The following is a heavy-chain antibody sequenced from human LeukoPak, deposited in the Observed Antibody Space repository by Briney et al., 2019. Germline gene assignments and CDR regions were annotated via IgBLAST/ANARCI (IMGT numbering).Heavy chain of an antibody. CDR1: GFTFSSYG. J-gene: IGHJ4*02. D-gene: IGHD6-19*01. Sequence: GGSLRLSCAASGFTFSSYGMHWVRQAPGKGLEWVAVIWYDGSNKYYADSVKGRFTISRDNSKNTLYLQMNSLRAEDTAVYYCARDQHHPYSSGWYLDYWGQGTLVTVSS. CDR2: IWYDGSNK. CDR3: ARDQHHPYSSGWYLDY. V-gene: IGHV3-33*01.